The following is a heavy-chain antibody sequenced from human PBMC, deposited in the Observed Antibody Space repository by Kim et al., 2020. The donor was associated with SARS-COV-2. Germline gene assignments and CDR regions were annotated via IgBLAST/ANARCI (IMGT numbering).Heavy chain of an antibody. V-gene: IGHV3-74*01. CDR1: GFNFNDYW. CDR3: ARAVDAAY. CDR2: ISTDSGST. D-gene: IGHD2-15*01. Sequence: GGSLRLSCAASGFNFNDYWMHWVRQAPGRGLVWVSHISTDSGSTSYADSVKGRFTISRDNAANSLSLQMNSLRAEDTAMYYCARAVDAAYLGEVTGVTVS. J-gene: IGHJ1*01.